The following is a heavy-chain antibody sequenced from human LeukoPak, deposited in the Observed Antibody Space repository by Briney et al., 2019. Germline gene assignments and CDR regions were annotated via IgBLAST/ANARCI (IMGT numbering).Heavy chain of an antibody. V-gene: IGHV3-30*04. Sequence: GGSLRLSCAASGFTFSRFAMNWVRQAPGKGLEWVALISYDGSNKYDADSVKGRFTISRDNSKNTLYLQMNSLRAEDTAVYYCARDIPYYYYGMDVWGQGTTVTVSS. CDR3: ARDIPYYYYGMDV. J-gene: IGHJ6*02. CDR2: ISYDGSNK. CDR1: GFTFSRFA.